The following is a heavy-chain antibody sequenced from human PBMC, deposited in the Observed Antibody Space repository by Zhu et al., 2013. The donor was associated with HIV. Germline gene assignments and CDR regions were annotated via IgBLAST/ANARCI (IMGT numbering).Heavy chain of an antibody. J-gene: IGHJ6*04. CDR1: GGTFSNYC. V-gene: IGHV1-18*01. CDR2: INTRNGNT. Sequence: QVQLVQSGSEVKKPGSSVKVSCRASGGTFSNYCISWVRQAPGQGLEWMGWINTRNGNTQSARKVQDRVTMTTDTSTNTAYMELRSLRFDDTAVYFCARRQVVTRFFVPKVSTPTTYMDVWGNGTTVDVSS. CDR3: ARRQVVTRFFVPKVSTPTTYMDV. D-gene: IGHD6-6*01.